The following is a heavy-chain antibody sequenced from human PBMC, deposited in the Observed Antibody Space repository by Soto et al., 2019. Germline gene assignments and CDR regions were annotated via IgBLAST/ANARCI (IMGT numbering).Heavy chain of an antibody. CDR1: GYTFTGYY. CDR2: INPNSGGT. Sequence: ASVKVSCKASGYTFTGYYMHWVRQAPGQGLEWMGWINPNSGGTNYAQKFQGWVTMTRDTSISTAYMELSRLRSDDTAVYYCARATGTTCQWFDPWGQGTLVTVSS. CDR3: ARATGTTCQWFDP. J-gene: IGHJ5*02. D-gene: IGHD1-1*01. V-gene: IGHV1-2*04.